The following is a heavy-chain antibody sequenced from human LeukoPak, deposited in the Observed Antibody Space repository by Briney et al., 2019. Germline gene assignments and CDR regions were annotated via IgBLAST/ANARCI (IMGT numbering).Heavy chain of an antibody. CDR2: IRYDGSNK. CDR3: AKDGVWGSYRYGHY. J-gene: IGHJ4*02. D-gene: IGHD3-16*02. V-gene: IGHV3-30*02. CDR1: GFTFSSYG. Sequence: GGSLRLSCAASGFTFSSYGMHWVRQAPGKGLEWVAFIRYDGSNKYYADSVKGRFTISRDNSKNTLYLQMNSLRAEDTAVYYCAKDGVWGSYRYGHYWGQGTLVTVSS.